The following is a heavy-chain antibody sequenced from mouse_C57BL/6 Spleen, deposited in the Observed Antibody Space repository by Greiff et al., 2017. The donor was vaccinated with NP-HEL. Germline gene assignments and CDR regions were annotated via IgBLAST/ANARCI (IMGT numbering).Heavy chain of an antibody. CDR3: TTMAYDYDVGFAY. Sequence: VQLQQSGAELVRPGASVKLSCTASGFNIKDYYMHWVKQRPEQGLEWIGRIDPEDGDTEYAPKFQGKATMTADTSSNTAYLQLSSLTSEDTAVYYCTTMAYDYDVGFAYWGQGTLVTVSA. V-gene: IGHV14-1*01. CDR1: GFNIKDYY. J-gene: IGHJ3*01. D-gene: IGHD2-4*01. CDR2: IDPEDGDT.